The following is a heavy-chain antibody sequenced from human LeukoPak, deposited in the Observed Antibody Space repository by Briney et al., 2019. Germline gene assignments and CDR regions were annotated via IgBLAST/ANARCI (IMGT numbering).Heavy chain of an antibody. CDR3: ARVPATPYYYGSGSYNWFDP. Sequence: SETLSLTCTVSGGSISSYYWSWIRQPAGKGLEWTGRIYTSGSTNYNPSLKSRVTMSVDTSKNQFSLKLSSVTAADTAVYYCARVPATPYYYGSGSYNWFDPWGQGTLVTVSS. D-gene: IGHD3-10*01. V-gene: IGHV4-4*07. CDR1: GGSISSYY. J-gene: IGHJ5*02. CDR2: IYTSGST.